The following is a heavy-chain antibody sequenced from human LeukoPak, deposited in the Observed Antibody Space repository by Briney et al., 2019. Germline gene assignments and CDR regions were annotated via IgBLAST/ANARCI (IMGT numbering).Heavy chain of an antibody. J-gene: IGHJ5*02. Sequence: PSQTLSLTCTVSGGSISSGGYYWSWIRQHPGKGLEWIGYIYYSGSTYYNPSLKSRVTISVDTSKNQFSLKLSSVTAADTAVYYCARDGTVTNFAWFDPWGQGTLVTVSS. CDR2: IYYSGST. CDR3: ARDGTVTNFAWFDP. D-gene: IGHD4-17*01. CDR1: GGSISSGGYY. V-gene: IGHV4-31*03.